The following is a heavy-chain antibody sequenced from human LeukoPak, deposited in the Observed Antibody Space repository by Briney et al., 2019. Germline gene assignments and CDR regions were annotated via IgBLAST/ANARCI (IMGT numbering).Heavy chain of an antibody. CDR2: ISAYNGNT. J-gene: IGHJ4*02. CDR3: ARDSHYYYDSSGYPNFDY. Sequence: ASVKVSCKASGYTFTSYYMHWVRQAPGQGLEWMGWISAYNGNTNYAQKLQGRVTMTTDTSTSTAYMELRSLRSDDTTVYYCARDSHYYYDSSGYPNFDYWGQGTLVTVSS. D-gene: IGHD3-22*01. CDR1: GYTFTSYY. V-gene: IGHV1-18*04.